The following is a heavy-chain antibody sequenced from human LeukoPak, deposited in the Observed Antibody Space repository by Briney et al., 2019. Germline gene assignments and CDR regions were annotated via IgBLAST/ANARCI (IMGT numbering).Heavy chain of an antibody. J-gene: IGHJ4*02. V-gene: IGHV3-30*04. CDR3: ARGWYNWNLFDY. D-gene: IGHD1-1*01. CDR1: GFTFSSYA. CDR2: ISYDGSNK. Sequence: GGSLRLSRAASGFTFSSYAMHWVRQAPGKGLEWVAVISYDGSNKYYADSVKGRFTISRDNSKNTLYLQMNSLRAEDTAVYYCARGWYNWNLFDYWGQGTLVTVSS.